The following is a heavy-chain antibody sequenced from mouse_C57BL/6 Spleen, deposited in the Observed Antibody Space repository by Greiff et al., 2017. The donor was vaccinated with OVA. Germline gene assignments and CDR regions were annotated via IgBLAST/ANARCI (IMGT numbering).Heavy chain of an antibody. Sequence: QVQLQQPGAELVMPGASVKLSCKASGYTFTSYWMHWVKQRPGQGLEWIGEIDPSDSYTTYNQKFKGKSTLTVDKSSSTAYMQLSSLTSEDSAVYYCARGPKTIVTHDYWGQGTTLTVSS. CDR2: IDPSDSYT. CDR1: GYTFTSYW. J-gene: IGHJ2*01. D-gene: IGHD2-12*01. V-gene: IGHV1-69*01. CDR3: ARGPKTIVTHDY.